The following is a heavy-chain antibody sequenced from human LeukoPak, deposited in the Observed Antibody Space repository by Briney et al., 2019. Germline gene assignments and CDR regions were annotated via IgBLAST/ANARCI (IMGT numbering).Heavy chain of an antibody. CDR1: GDSMTSDY. D-gene: IGHD3-10*01. CDR3: ARDRGIGYGPSDLDS. J-gene: IGHJ4*02. Sequence: SETLSLTCTVSGDSMTSDYWTWIRQPPGKGLEWLGYVYHSGTSFYNPALKSRLTISIDTSKKQFSLNVVSVTTADTALYFCARDRGIGYGPSDLDSWGPGVLVTVSS. CDR2: VYHSGTS. V-gene: IGHV4-59*01.